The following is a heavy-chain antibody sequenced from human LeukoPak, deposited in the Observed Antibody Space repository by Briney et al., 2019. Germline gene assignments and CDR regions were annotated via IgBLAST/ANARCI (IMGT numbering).Heavy chain of an antibody. CDR1: GYTFTGYY. Sequence: GASVKVSCKASGYTFTGYYMHWVRQAPGQGLEWMGIINPSGGSTSYAQKFQGRVTMTRDMSTSTVYMELSSLRSEDTAVYYCAKESVTIFGLFDYWGQGTLVTVSS. V-gene: IGHV1-46*01. CDR2: INPSGGST. J-gene: IGHJ4*02. D-gene: IGHD3-3*01. CDR3: AKESVTIFGLFDY.